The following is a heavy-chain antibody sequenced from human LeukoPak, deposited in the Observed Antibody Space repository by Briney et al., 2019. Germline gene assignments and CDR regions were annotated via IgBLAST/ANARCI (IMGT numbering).Heavy chain of an antibody. J-gene: IGHJ4*02. CDR1: GLSLSSYV. D-gene: IGHD3-16*02. V-gene: IGHV3-23*01. Sequence: PGGSLRLSCAASGLSLSSYVMSWVRQAPGKGLEWVSTISGSGGSTFYADSVKGRFTISRDISKNTLYLQMNNLRAEDTAVYYCAGRGPMNTFGGVIAYFQYWGQGTLVTVSS. CDR2: ISGSGGST. CDR3: AGRGPMNTFGGVIAYFQY.